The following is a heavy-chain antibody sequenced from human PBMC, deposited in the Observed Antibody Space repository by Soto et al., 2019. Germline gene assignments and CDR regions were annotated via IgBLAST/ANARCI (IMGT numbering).Heavy chain of an antibody. V-gene: IGHV1-69*13. CDR1: GGTFSSYA. J-gene: IGHJ6*02. CDR2: IIPIFGTA. Sequence: SVKVSCKASGGTFSSYAISWVRQAPGQGLEWMGGIIPIFGTANYAQKFQGRVTITADESTSTAYMELSSLRSGDTAVYYCASGRIFGVVNDYYYYGMDVWGQGTTVTVSS. D-gene: IGHD3-3*01. CDR3: ASGRIFGVVNDYYYYGMDV.